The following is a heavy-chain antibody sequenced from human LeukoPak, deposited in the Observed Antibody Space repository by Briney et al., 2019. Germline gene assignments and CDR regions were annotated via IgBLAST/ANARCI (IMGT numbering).Heavy chain of an antibody. D-gene: IGHD6-6*01. J-gene: IGHJ5*02. CDR3: ARGPSSIAAPNWFDP. Sequence: ASVKVSCKASGYTFTGYYMHWVRQAPGQGLEWMGWINPNSGGTNCAQKFQGRVTMTRDTSISTAYMELSRLRSDDTAVYYCARGPSSIAAPNWFDPWGQGTLVTVSS. CDR1: GYTFTGYY. CDR2: INPNSGGT. V-gene: IGHV1-2*02.